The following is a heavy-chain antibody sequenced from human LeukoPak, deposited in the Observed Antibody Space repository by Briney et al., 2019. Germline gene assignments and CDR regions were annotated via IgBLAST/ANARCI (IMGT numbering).Heavy chain of an antibody. Sequence: SETLSLTCAVSVGSLSNYYWSWIRQPPGKGLEWVGYIYYSGGSGSTNYNPSLESRVTISVDTSKKQFSLKLSSVTAADTAVYYCARGGEYSSGFLYWFDPWGQGTLVTVSS. CDR3: ARGGEYSSGFLYWFDP. V-gene: IGHV4-59*01. CDR2: IYYSGGSGST. CDR1: VGSLSNYY. J-gene: IGHJ5*02. D-gene: IGHD6-19*01.